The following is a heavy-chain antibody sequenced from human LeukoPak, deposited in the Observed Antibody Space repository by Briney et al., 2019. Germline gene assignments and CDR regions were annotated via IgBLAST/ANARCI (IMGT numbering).Heavy chain of an antibody. V-gene: IGHV4-59*12. CDR3: ARDSSMITFGGVIVFFDY. Sequence: SETLSLTCTVSGGAISGYYWSWIRQSPGQGLEWIAYIHYSGSTNYNPSLKSRVTMSVDTSKNQFSLKLSSVTAADTAVYYCARDSSMITFGGVIVFFDYWGQGTLVTVSS. CDR2: IHYSGST. CDR1: GGAISGYY. D-gene: IGHD3-16*02. J-gene: IGHJ4*02.